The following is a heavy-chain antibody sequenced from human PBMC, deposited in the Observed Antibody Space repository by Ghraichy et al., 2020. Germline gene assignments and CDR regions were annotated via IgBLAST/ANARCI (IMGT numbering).Heavy chain of an antibody. J-gene: IGHJ6*02. CDR2: MNPNNGNT. D-gene: IGHD1-26*01. Sequence: ASVKVSCKTSGYPFTNYDINWVRQAAGQGLEWMGWMNPNNGNTGYAQKFQGRVTMTRDTSISTAYMELSSLRSEDTAVYYCARDPQWGPRGLDLWGQGTTVTVSS. CDR1: GYPFTNYD. V-gene: IGHV1-8*01. CDR3: ARDPQWGPRGLDL.